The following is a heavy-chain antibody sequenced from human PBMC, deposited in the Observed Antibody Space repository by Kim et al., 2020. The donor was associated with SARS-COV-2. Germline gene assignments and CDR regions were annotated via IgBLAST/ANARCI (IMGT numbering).Heavy chain of an antibody. Sequence: RGATNYAQKFQDRITLTRDTSISTGYMELNRLTSDDTAVYYCARDQGGLDVWGQGTTVTVSS. CDR2: RGAT. J-gene: IGHJ6*02. V-gene: IGHV1-2*02. CDR3: ARDQGGLDV.